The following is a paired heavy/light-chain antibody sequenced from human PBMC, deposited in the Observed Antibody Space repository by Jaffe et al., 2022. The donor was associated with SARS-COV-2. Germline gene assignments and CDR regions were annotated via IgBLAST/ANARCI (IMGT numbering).Light chain of an antibody. CDR1: QSISSY. Sequence: DIQMTQSPSSLSASVGDRVTITCRASQSISSYLNWYQQMPGKAPNLLIYAASSLQSGVPSRFSGSGSGTDFTLTISSLQPEDFASYFCQQSYSSPYTFGQGTKLEIK. CDR2: AAS. V-gene: IGKV1-39*01. J-gene: IGKJ2*01. CDR3: QQSYSSPYT.
Heavy chain of an antibody. CDR1: GFTFNNYA. D-gene: IGHD2-2*01. V-gene: IGHV3-23*04. Sequence: EVQLVESGGGLVQPGGSLRLSCAASGFTFNNYAMSWVRQSPGKGLVWVSTISGSGATTHHADSVKGRFTISRDNSKNTLYLQMNNLRAEDTAVYYCAKGSVVVSAAGYWFDPWGQGILVTVSS. J-gene: IGHJ5*02. CDR3: AKGSVVVSAAGYWFDP. CDR2: ISGSGATT.